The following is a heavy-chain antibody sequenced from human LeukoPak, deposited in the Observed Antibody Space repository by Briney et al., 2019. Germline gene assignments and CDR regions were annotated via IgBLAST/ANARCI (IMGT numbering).Heavy chain of an antibody. J-gene: IGHJ4*02. Sequence: ASVKVSCKASGYTFTGYYMHWVRQAPGQGLEWMGWINPNSGGTNYAQKFQGRVTMTRDTSISTAYMELSRLRSDDTAVYYCARFRLPGAEVGFDYWGQGTLVTVSS. CDR3: ARFRLPGAEVGFDY. D-gene: IGHD2-21*02. V-gene: IGHV1-2*02. CDR2: INPNSGGT. CDR1: GYTFTGYY.